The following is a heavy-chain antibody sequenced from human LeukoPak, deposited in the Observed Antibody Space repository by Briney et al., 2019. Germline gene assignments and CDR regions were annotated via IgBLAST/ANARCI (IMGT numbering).Heavy chain of an antibody. Sequence: PGGPLRLFCSASGFTFSSYAMSGPRQAPGEALEWVSSISGSSCSIHYALPVKPRFPISRDNSKSTLYLQMNSLRAEDTAVYYCAKDLIAVRPGEVDYWGQGTLVTVSS. CDR1: GFTFSSYA. J-gene: IGHJ4*02. CDR2: ISGSSCSI. D-gene: IGHD6-6*01. V-gene: IGHV3-23*01. CDR3: AKDLIAVRPGEVDY.